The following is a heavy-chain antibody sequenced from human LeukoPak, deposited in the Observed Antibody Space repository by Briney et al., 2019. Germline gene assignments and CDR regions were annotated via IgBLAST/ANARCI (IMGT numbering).Heavy chain of an antibody. V-gene: IGHV4-59*08. J-gene: IGHJ2*01. CDR3: ARHGKMNLGQGAFWYFDL. CDR1: GGSVSSDS. D-gene: IGHD3-10*01. Sequence: KTSEILSLTCTVSGGSVSSDSWNWIRQSPGKGLEWIGYIYNTGSSNHNPSLKNRVTISFDKSKSHLSLNLTSVTAADTAIYYCARHGKMNLGQGAFWYFDLWGRGTLVTVSS. CDR2: IYNTGSS.